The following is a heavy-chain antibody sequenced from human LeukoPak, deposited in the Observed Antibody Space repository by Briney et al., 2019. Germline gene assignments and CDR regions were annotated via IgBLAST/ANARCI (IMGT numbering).Heavy chain of an antibody. D-gene: IGHD1-14*01. J-gene: IGHJ4*02. CDR2: ISYDGSNK. Sequence: GGSLRLSCAASGFTFSSYGMHWVRQAPGKGLEWVAVISYDGSNKYYADSVKGRFTISRDNSKNTLYLQMNSLRAEDTAVYYCAKAPTGAHDHYWGQGTLVTVSS. V-gene: IGHV3-30*18. CDR1: GFTFSSYG. CDR3: AKAPTGAHDHY.